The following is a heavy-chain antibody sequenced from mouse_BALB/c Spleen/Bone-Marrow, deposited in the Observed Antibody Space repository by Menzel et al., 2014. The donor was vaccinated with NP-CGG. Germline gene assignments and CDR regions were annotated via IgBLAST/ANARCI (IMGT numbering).Heavy chain of an antibody. Sequence: VMLVESGAELVRPGSSVKISCKASGYAFSAYWMNWVKQRPGQGLEWIGQICPGDGDTNYNGKFKGKATLTADKSSSTSYMQLSSLTSEDSAVYFCTRSTATFDYWGQGTTLTVSS. J-gene: IGHJ2*01. D-gene: IGHD1-2*01. V-gene: IGHV1-80*01. CDR2: ICPGDGDT. CDR1: GYAFSAYW. CDR3: TRSTATFDY.